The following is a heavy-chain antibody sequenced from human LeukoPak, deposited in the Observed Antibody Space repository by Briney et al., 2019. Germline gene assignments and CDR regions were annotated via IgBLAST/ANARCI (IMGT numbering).Heavy chain of an antibody. CDR2: IKQDGSEK. D-gene: IGHD2-2*01. Sequence: PGGSLRLSCAASGFSFKDYWMSWVRQAPGKGLEWVANIKQDGSEKYYVDSVKGRFTISRDNAKNSLYLQMNSLRAEDTAVYYCAKDGVVVPAAAGGTLEFQHWGQGTLVTVSS. J-gene: IGHJ1*01. CDR3: AKDGVVVPAAAGGTLEFQH. V-gene: IGHV3-7*01. CDR1: GFSFKDYW.